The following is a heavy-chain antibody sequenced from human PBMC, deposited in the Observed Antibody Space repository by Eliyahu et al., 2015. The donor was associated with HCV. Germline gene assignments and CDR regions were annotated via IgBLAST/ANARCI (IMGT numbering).Heavy chain of an antibody. CDR2: IWYDGSNK. J-gene: IGHJ4*02. CDR3: ARAITMVRGVICDY. D-gene: IGHD3-10*01. V-gene: IGHV3-33*01. Sequence: QVQLVESGGGVVQXGRSLRLSCAAXGFTFSXYGMXWVRQAPGKGLXWVAVIWYDGSNKYYADSVKGRFTISRDNSKNTLYLQMNSLRAEDTAVYYCARAITMVRGVICDYWGQGTLVTVSS. CDR1: GFTFSXYG.